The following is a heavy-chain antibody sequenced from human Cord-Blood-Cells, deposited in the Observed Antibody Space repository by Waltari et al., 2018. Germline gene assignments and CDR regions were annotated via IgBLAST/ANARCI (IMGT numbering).Heavy chain of an antibody. CDR3: ATGIPYCSSTSCYTTFDY. Sequence: QVQLVQSGAEVKKPGASVKVSCKVSGYTLTELSIHWLRPPPGTGLEWMGGFDPEDGETIYAQKFQGRVTMTEDTSTDTAYMELSSLRSEDTAVYYCATGIPYCSSTSCYTTFDYWGQGTLVTVSS. V-gene: IGHV1-24*01. J-gene: IGHJ4*02. CDR2: FDPEDGET. D-gene: IGHD2-2*02. CDR1: GYTLTELS.